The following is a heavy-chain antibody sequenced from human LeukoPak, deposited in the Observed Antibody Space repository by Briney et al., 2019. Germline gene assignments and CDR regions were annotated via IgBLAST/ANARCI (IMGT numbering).Heavy chain of an antibody. V-gene: IGHV4-39*01. CDR3: ARHVPWNPGRFDY. CDR2: IYYSGST. Sequence: SETLSLTCTVSGGSISSYYWSWIRQPPGKGLEWIGSIYYSGSTYYNPSLKSRVTISVDTSKNQFSLKLSSVTAADTAVYYCARHVPWNPGRFDYWGQGTLVTVSS. D-gene: IGHD1-1*01. CDR1: GGSISSYY. J-gene: IGHJ4*02.